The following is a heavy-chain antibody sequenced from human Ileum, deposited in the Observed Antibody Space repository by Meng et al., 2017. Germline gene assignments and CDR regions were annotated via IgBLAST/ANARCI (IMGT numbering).Heavy chain of an antibody. D-gene: IGHD4-23*01. J-gene: IGHJ4*02. CDR2: ISHSGSA. V-gene: IGHV4-4*02. Sequence: RLPRSGPGLVRTSRLPSLALAGSGGTISSTTYWSGAGQPPGKGLECIGQISHSGSAYYNPSLKSRVTMSVDKSKSQFSLMLTSVTAADTAIYYCARHGGYSQDFWGQGTLVTVSS. CDR3: ARHGGYSQDF. CDR1: GGTISSTTY.